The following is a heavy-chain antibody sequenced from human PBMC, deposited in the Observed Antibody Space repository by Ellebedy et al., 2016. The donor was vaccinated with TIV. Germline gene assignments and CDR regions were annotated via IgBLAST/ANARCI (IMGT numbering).Heavy chain of an antibody. D-gene: IGHD6-13*01. J-gene: IGHJ6*02. CDR1: GGSVSSGSYY. Sequence: MPSETLSLTCTVSGGSVSSGSYYWNWIRQPPGKGLEWIGYIYNTGSTKYNPSLKSRVTIAVDTSKNQFSLKLSTVTAADTAVYYCARDASGSSSVIGMDYYYYGMDVWGQGTTVTVSS. CDR3: ARDASGSSSVIGMDYYYYGMDV. CDR2: IYNTGST. V-gene: IGHV4-61*01.